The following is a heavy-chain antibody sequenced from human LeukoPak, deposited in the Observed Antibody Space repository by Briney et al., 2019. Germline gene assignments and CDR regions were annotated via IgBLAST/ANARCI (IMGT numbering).Heavy chain of an antibody. CDR3: AQKGGAAPDYYYYMDV. CDR2: INHSGST. V-gene: IGHV4-34*01. Sequence: PSETLSLTXAVYGGSFSGYYWSWIRQPPGKGMEWIGEINHSGSTNYNPSLKSRVTISVDTSKNQFSLKLSSMTAADTAVYYCAQKGGAAPDYYYYMDVWGKGTTVTVFS. D-gene: IGHD6-13*01. CDR1: GGSFSGYY. J-gene: IGHJ6*03.